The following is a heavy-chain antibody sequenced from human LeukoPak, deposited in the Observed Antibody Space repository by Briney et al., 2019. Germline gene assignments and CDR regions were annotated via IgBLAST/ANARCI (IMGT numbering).Heavy chain of an antibody. V-gene: IGHV3-74*01. CDR1: GFTFSSYW. D-gene: IGHD1-26*01. Sequence: PVGSLRLSCAASGFTFSSYWMHLVRQAPGKGLVWVSRVNTDGRSTSYADSVKGRFTISRDNAKNTLYLQMDSLRAEDTAVYYCAREGRIMGATIDYWGQGALVTVSS. CDR3: AREGRIMGATIDY. CDR2: VNTDGRST. J-gene: IGHJ4*02.